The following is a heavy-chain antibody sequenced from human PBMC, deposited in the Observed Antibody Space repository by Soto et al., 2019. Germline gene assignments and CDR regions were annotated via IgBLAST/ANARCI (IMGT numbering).Heavy chain of an antibody. D-gene: IGHD6-19*01. J-gene: IGHJ4*02. CDR2: ITSDTKTI. CDR1: GFTFSVYS. V-gene: IGHV3-48*02. Sequence: EVQLVEXGGDLXXXXGXLXXSCVASGFTFSVYSMNWVRQAPGKGLEWFSYITSDTKTIKYADSVKGRFTISRDNAKNSVYLQMNSLRDEDTAVYYCARSVEGHFDYWGQGIVVTVSS. CDR3: ARSVEGHFDY.